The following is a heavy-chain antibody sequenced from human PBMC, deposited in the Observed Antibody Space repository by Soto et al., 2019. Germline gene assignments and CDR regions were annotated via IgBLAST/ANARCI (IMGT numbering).Heavy chain of an antibody. CDR3: AKDLSITMIVAVISLDY. J-gene: IGHJ4*02. CDR1: GFTFSSYA. V-gene: IGHV3-23*01. CDR2: ISGSGGST. Sequence: EVQLLESGGGLVQPGGSLRLSCAASGFTFSSYAMSWVRQAPGKGLEWVSAISGSGGSTYYADSVKGRFTISRDNSKNTLYLQMNSLRAEDTAVYYCAKDLSITMIVAVISLDYWGQGTLVTVSS. D-gene: IGHD3-22*01.